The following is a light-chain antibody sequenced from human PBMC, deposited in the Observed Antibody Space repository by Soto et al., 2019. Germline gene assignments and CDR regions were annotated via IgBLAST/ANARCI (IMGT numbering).Light chain of an antibody. V-gene: IGLV2-11*01. CDR2: DVD. Sequence: QSALTQPRSVSGTPGQSVTISCTGTSSDVGNYNYVSCFQQYPGKAPKLMIYDVDNRPSGVPDRFSGSKSGNTASLTISGLQADDEADYYCCLYAGSYSLYAFGTGTKLTVL. J-gene: IGLJ1*01. CDR3: CLYAGSYSLYA. CDR1: SSDVGNYNY.